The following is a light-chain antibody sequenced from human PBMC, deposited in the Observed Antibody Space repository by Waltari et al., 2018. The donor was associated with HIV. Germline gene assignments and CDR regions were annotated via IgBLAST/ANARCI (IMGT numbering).Light chain of an antibody. Sequence: QSVLTQAPSVSGAPGQRVTISCPGSRSNFGTGYDVHWYQQLPGTAPKLLIYANNQRPSGVPARVSGSRSATAASVVSTGLQAEDEAEYYGQAYDSSLNGHVVFGGGTKVTVL. CDR3: QAYDSSLNGHVV. J-gene: IGLJ2*01. V-gene: IGLV1-40*01. CDR1: RSNFGTGYD. CDR2: ANN.